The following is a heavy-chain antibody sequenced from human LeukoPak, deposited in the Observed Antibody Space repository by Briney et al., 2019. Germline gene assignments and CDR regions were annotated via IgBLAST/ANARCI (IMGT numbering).Heavy chain of an antibody. J-gene: IGHJ4*02. D-gene: IGHD6-19*01. V-gene: IGHV3-48*01. CDR1: GFTFSSYW. Sequence: GGSLRLSCAVSGFTFSSYWMSWVRQAPGKGLEWVSYISSSSSTIYYADSVKGRFTVSRDNAKNSLYLQMNSLRAEDTAVYYCARVLYSSGWYGDHYWGQGTLVTVSS. CDR3: ARVLYSSGWYGDHY. CDR2: ISSSSSTI.